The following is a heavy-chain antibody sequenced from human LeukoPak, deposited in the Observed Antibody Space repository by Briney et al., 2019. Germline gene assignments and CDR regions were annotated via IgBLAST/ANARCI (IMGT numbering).Heavy chain of an antibody. V-gene: IGHV3-30*18. CDR1: GFTFSSYG. Sequence: GGSLRLSCAASGFTFSSYGMHWVRQAPGKGLEWVAVISYDGSNKYYADSVKGRFTISRDNSKNTLYLQMNSLRAEDTAVYYCAKARWFGELENWGQGTLVTVSS. J-gene: IGHJ4*02. D-gene: IGHD3-10*01. CDR3: AKARWFGELEN. CDR2: ISYDGSNK.